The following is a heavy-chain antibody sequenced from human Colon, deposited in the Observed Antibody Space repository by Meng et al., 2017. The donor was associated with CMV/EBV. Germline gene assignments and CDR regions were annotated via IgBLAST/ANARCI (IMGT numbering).Heavy chain of an antibody. Sequence: LSCAASGFSFSTSWMTWVRQAPGKGLECVATIRYDGNEQYYVDSVKGRFSISRDNAHKSLYLQMNSLRAEDTAVYYCVRDYRQLAYWGQGTLVTVSS. V-gene: IGHV3-7*01. CDR1: GFSFSTSW. CDR3: VRDYRQLAY. J-gene: IGHJ4*02. D-gene: IGHD1-1*01. CDR2: IRYDGNEQ.